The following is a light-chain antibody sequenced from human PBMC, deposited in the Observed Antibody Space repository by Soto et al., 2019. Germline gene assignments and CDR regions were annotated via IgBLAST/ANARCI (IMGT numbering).Light chain of an antibody. J-gene: IGKJ1*01. V-gene: IGKV4-1*01. CDR1: QSILYCSNNKNH. CDR3: QHYNSYSEA. CDR2: AAS. Sequence: DIVMTQSPDSLAVSVGERANSNCKSSQSILYCSNNKNHLAWYQQKPGKAPKLLIYAASTLHSGVPSRFSGSGSGTEFTLTISSLQPDDFATYYCQHYNSYSEAFGQWTKVEIK.